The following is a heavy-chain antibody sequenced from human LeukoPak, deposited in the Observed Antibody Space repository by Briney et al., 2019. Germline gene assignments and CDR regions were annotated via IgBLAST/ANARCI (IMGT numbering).Heavy chain of an antibody. J-gene: IGHJ4*02. CDR1: GYTFPSYR. V-gene: IGHV1-18*01. CDR3: ARDHLLQDIVVVPAAMMPFDY. CDR2: ISAYNGNK. Sequence: ASVKVSCKASGYTFPSYRISWVRQAPGPGLEWMGWISAYNGNKNYAQKLQGRFTMTTEPSTSTAYVELRGLRSDDTAVYYCARDHLLQDIVVVPAAMMPFDYWGQGTLVTVSS. D-gene: IGHD2-2*01.